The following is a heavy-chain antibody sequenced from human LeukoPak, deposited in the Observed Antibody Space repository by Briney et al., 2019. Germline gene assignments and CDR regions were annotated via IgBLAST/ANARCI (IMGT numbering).Heavy chain of an antibody. Sequence: ASVKVSCKASGYGFSSYGISWVRQAPGQGLEWMGWISAYSGNTKYAQKFQGRVTMTTDTSTGTAYIELRSLRSDDTAVYYCARGHMYSTSYYAPDYWGQGTPVTVSS. V-gene: IGHV1-18*01. CDR1: GYGFSSYG. J-gene: IGHJ4*02. CDR2: ISAYSGNT. CDR3: ARGHMYSTSYYAPDY. D-gene: IGHD6-13*01.